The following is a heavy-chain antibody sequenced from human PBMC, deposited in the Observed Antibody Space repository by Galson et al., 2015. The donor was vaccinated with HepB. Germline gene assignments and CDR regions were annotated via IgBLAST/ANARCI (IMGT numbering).Heavy chain of an antibody. CDR1: GYSFPSYW. D-gene: IGHD6-6*01. J-gene: IGHJ4*02. CDR2: IYPGDSDT. Sequence: QSGAEVKKPGKSLKISCKGSGYSFPSYWIGWVRQMPGKGLEWMGIIYPGDSDTRYSPSFQGQVTISADKSISTAYLQWSSLKTSDTAIYYCARHIAARPYFDYWGQGTLVTGSS. V-gene: IGHV5-51*01. CDR3: ARHIAARPYFDY.